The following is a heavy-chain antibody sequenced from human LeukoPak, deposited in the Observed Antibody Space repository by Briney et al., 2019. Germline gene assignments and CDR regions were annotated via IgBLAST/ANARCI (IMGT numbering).Heavy chain of an antibody. J-gene: IGHJ6*02. V-gene: IGHV1-3*01. D-gene: IGHD4-17*01. CDR2: INAGNGNT. CDR1: GYTFTSYA. Sequence: ASVKVSCKASGYTFTSYAMHWVRQAPGQRLEWMGWINAGNGNTKYSQKFQGRVTITADESTSTAYMELSSLRSEDTAVYYCARADYGDYVDYYYYGMDVWGQGTTVTVSS. CDR3: ARADYGDYVDYYYYGMDV.